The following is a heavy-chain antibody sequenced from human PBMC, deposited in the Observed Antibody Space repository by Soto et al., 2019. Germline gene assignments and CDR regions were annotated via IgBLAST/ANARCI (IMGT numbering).Heavy chain of an antibody. V-gene: IGHV4-34*01. CDR3: ARRWGYSFDY. D-gene: IGHD7-27*01. Sequence: PSETLSLTCAVYGGSFSGYSRSWVRQPPGKGLDWIGEINHSGGTKDIPTLRSRVTISVDTSKNQFSLKLSSVTAADTAVYYCARRWGYSFDYWGQGTLVTVSS. J-gene: IGHJ4*02. CDR1: GGSFSGYS. CDR2: INHSGGT.